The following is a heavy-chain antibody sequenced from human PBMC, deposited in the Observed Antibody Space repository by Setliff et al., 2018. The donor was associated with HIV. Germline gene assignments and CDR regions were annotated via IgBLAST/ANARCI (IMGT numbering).Heavy chain of an antibody. V-gene: IGHV4-39*01. D-gene: IGHD2-2*01. Sequence: SETLSLTCTVSGDSISRRIYYWGWIRQPPGKGLEWTGNFYYSGSSHYNPSLKSRVTISVDTSKNQFSLKLISVSAADTAVYYCAKLLPAADMAREIDSWGQGTLVTVSS. J-gene: IGHJ4*02. CDR3: AKLLPAADMAREIDS. CDR1: GDSISRRIYY. CDR2: FYYSGSS.